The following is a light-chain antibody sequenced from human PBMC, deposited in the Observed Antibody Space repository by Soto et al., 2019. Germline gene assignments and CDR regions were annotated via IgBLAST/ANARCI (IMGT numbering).Light chain of an antibody. J-gene: IGKJ4*01. CDR3: QQYNYWPEN. CDR1: QSVSSD. Sequence: EIVMTQSPATLSVSPGEAATLSCRASQSVSSDLAWYQQKPGQAPRLLIYGASTRATGIPARFSGSGSGTEFTLTISSLQSEDFAVYYCQQYNYWPENFGGGTKVEIK. V-gene: IGKV3-15*01. CDR2: GAS.